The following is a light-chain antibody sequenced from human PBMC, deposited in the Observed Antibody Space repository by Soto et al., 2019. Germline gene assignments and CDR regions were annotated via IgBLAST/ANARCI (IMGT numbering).Light chain of an antibody. CDR1: QTITFNF. V-gene: IGKV3D-20*01. J-gene: IGKJ4*01. CDR3: QHYGDSNPT. CDR2: DAS. Sequence: IVLTQSPVTLSLSPGEVATLSCGASQTITFNFLAWYQQKPGLAPRLLVYDASIRADGIPDRFSGSVSGTDFTLTISRLEPEDFAMYSCQHYGDSNPTFGGGTRVEI.